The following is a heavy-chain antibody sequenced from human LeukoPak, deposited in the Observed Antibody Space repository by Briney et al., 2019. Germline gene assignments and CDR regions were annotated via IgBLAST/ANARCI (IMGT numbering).Heavy chain of an antibody. CDR3: ARVDWDRRDYFDY. V-gene: IGHV1-2*02. J-gene: IGHJ4*02. Sequence: ASVKVSCKASGYSFTGYYVHWVRQAPGQGLEWMGWINPNSGGTNYAQKFQGRVTMTRDTSISTAYMELSRLRSDDTAVYYCARVDWDRRDYFDYWGQGTLVTVSS. CDR1: GYSFTGYY. D-gene: IGHD3-9*01. CDR2: INPNSGGT.